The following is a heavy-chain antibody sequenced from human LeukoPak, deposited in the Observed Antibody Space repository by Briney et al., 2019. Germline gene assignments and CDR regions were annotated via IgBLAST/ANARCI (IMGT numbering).Heavy chain of an antibody. CDR2: ISAYDGDT. D-gene: IGHD3-10*01. Sequence: GASVKVSCKASGYTFTNYAISWVRQAPGQGLEWMGWISAYDGDTDCAQKLQGRVTMTTDTSTNTAYMELRSLRSDDTAVYYCARGGGGSYYMDVWGKGTTVTVSS. V-gene: IGHV1-18*01. CDR1: GYTFTNYA. J-gene: IGHJ6*03. CDR3: ARGGGGSYYMDV.